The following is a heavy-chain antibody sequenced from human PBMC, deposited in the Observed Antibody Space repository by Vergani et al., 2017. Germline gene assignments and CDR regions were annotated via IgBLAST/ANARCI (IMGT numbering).Heavy chain of an antibody. CDR1: GYTFTGYY. CDR3: ARVCSDSSSWLGYYYYYMDV. D-gene: IGHD6-13*01. J-gene: IGHJ6*03. V-gene: IGHV1-2*02. CDR2: INPNSGGT. Sequence: QVQLVQSGAEVKKPGASVKVSCKASGYTFTGYYMHWVRQAPGQGLEWMGWINPNSGGTNYAQKFQGRVTMTRDTSISTAYMELSRLRSDDTAVYYCARVCSDSSSWLGYYYYYMDVWGKGTTVTSP.